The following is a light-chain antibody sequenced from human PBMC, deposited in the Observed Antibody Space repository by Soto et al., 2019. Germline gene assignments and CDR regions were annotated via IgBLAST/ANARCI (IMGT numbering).Light chain of an antibody. Sequence: QSALTQPPSLSGTPGQRVTISCSGSSSNIAGNTVHWYQHLPGTAPKLLIYFNDQRPSGVPGRFSASTSGTSASLAISGLQSDDEADYYCATWDDDLNAAVFGGGTQLTVL. J-gene: IGLJ7*01. CDR1: SSNIAGNT. CDR2: FND. CDR3: ATWDDDLNAAV. V-gene: IGLV1-44*01.